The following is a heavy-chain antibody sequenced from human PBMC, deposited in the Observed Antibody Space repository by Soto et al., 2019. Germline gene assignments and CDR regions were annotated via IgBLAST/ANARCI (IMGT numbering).Heavy chain of an antibody. CDR3: ARMSPSYCDSTCYPEGVWIDH. Sequence: PSETLSLTCTVSGGSISSYYWNWIRQPPGEGLEPIGYAYHNGFTSYKPSLKSRVTISVDTSKNQFYLKVSSVTAADTAVYYCARMSPSYCDSTCYPEGVWIDHWGQGPLVTVSS. CDR2: AYHNGFT. D-gene: IGHD2-2*01. J-gene: IGHJ4*02. V-gene: IGHV4-59*01. CDR1: GGSISSYY.